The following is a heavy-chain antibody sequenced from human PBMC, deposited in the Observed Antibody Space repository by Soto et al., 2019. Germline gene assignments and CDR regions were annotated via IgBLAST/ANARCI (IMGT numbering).Heavy chain of an antibody. Sequence: VQSGAFLKKPGASVTVSGSASGNPVPPNYRHGWGRAPGRGLEWLGGINPAPAAAKYPPTFQGRATMTRDAATSTVFMELRGLTSADTAVFYCARWGGVGVAGSAAFDMWGQGTLVTVSS. CDR2: INPAPAAA. D-gene: IGHD3-3*01. CDR1: GNPVPPNY. V-gene: IGHV1-46*01. J-gene: IGHJ3*02. CDR3: ARWGGVGVAGSAAFDM.